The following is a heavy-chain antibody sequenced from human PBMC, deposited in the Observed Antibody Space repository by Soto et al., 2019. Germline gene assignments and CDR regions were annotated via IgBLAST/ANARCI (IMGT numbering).Heavy chain of an antibody. CDR3: ARSPITMVRGVKRGIDY. J-gene: IGHJ4*02. CDR1: GYTFTSYA. CDR2: INAGNGNT. Sequence: GASVKVSCKASGYTFTSYAMHWVRQAPGQRLEWMGWINAGNGNTKYSQKFQGRVTITRDTSASTAYMELSSLRSEDTAVYYCARSPITMVRGVKRGIDYWGQGTLVT. D-gene: IGHD3-10*01. V-gene: IGHV1-3*01.